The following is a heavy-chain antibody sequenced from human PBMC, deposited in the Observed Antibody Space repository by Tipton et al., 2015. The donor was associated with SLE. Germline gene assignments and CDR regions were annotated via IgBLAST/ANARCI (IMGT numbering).Heavy chain of an antibody. D-gene: IGHD2/OR15-2a*01. CDR2: ISYDGSNK. Sequence: QLVQSGGGLVKPGGSLRLSCAASGFTFSSYVMHWVRQAPGKGLEWVALISYDGSNKYYADSVKGRFTISRDNSKNTLYLQMNSLRTEDTAMYYCARDRSFDLRKDYWGQGTLVTVSS. V-gene: IGHV3-30*04. CDR1: GFTFSSYV. J-gene: IGHJ4*02. CDR3: ARDRSFDLRKDY.